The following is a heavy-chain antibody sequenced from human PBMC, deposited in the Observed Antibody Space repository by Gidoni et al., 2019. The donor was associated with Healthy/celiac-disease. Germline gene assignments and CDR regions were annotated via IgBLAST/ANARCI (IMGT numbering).Heavy chain of an antibody. CDR3: AKDQDSSGYYYRGGYFDY. Sequence: EVQLLESGGGLVQPGGSLRLSCAASGFTFSSYARSWVRQAPGKGLEWVSAISGSGGSTYYADSVKGRFTISRDNSKNTLYLQMNSLRAEDTAVYYCAKDQDSSGYYYRGGYFDYWGQGTLVTVSS. J-gene: IGHJ4*02. D-gene: IGHD3-22*01. CDR2: ISGSGGST. V-gene: IGHV3-23*01. CDR1: GFTFSSYA.